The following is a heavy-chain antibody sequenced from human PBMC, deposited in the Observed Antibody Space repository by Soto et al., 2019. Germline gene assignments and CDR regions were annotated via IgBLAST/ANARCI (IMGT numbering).Heavy chain of an antibody. J-gene: IGHJ4*02. V-gene: IGHV4-59*01. CDR1: GGSMIAYY. D-gene: IGHD6-13*01. CDR2: TYYSGST. Sequence: SETLSLTCTVSGGSMIAYYWNWMRQPPGRGLQWIGYTYYSGSTTYNPSLKSRVTISVDSSKNQFSLKLDSVTPADTAVYYCARVRGTAGKRYFDYWGPGTLVTVSS. CDR3: ARVRGTAGKRYFDY.